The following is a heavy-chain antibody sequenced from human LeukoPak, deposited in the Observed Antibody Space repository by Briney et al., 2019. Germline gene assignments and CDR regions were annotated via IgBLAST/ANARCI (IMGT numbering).Heavy chain of an antibody. CDR1: GFTFSSYG. D-gene: IGHD5-12*01. J-gene: IGHJ3*02. CDR2: IRYDGSNR. CDR3: ATGLDDSGYADDPDAFDI. Sequence: GGSLRLSCAASGFTFSSYGMHWVRQAPGKGLEWVAFIRYDGSNRYYADSVKGRFTISRDNSKNTLYLQMNSLRAEDTAVYYCATGLDDSGYADDPDAFDIWGQGTMVTVSS. V-gene: IGHV3-30*02.